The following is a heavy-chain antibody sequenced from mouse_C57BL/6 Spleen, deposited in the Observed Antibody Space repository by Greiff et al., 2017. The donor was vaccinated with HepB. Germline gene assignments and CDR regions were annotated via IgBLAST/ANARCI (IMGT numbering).Heavy chain of an antibody. CDR1: GFSITSYG. CDR2: IWSGGST. CDR3: ARNYYGSSPYWYFDV. D-gene: IGHD1-1*01. J-gene: IGHJ1*03. V-gene: IGHV2-2*01. Sequence: VKLQQSGPGLVQPSQSLSITCTVSGFSITSYGVHWVRQSPGKGLEWLGVIWSGGSTDYNAAFISRLSISKDNSKSQVFFKMNSLQADDTAIYYCARNYYGSSPYWYFDVWGTGTTVTVSS.